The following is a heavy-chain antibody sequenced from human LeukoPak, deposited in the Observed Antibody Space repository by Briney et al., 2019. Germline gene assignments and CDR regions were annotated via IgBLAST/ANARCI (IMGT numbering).Heavy chain of an antibody. D-gene: IGHD7-27*01. J-gene: IGHJ4*02. CDR2: IHPKTGRT. Sequence: ASVPVSCKASGYTFIVNYFHWVRQAPGQGIEWVGWIHPKTGRTHYAQNFQGRVTLPRDTSISTAYMYLSGLTSDDTAIYYCARDHNWGPDFWGQGTLVTVSS. CDR1: GYTFIVNY. V-gene: IGHV1-2*02. CDR3: ARDHNWGPDF.